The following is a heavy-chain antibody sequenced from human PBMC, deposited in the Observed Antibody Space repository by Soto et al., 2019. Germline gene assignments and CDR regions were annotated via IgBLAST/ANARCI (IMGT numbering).Heavy chain of an antibody. J-gene: IGHJ6*02. CDR3: ARFRDGYNYYYYGMDV. Sequence: ASVKVSCKASGYTFTSYGISWVRQAPGQGLEWMGWISAYNGNTNYAQKLQGRVTMTTDTSTSTAYMELRSLRSDDTAVYYCARFRDGYNYYYYGMDVWGQGTTVTVSS. CDR2: ISAYNGNT. V-gene: IGHV1-18*01. D-gene: IGHD5-12*01. CDR1: GYTFTSYG.